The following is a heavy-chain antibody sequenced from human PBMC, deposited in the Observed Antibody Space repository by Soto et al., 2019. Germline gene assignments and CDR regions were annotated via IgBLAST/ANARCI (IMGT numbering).Heavy chain of an antibody. CDR3: ARDRASRGCSYLDL. Sequence: QVQLVQSGAEVKKPGSSVKISCKALGGSFSDYAISWVRQAPGQGLEWMGGIIPIFGTQNYGQKFQDRVTFTAHESTNTAYMELGRLTSEDMAVYYCARDRASRGCSYLDLWDQGTQGTVAA. D-gene: IGHD1-26*01. CDR2: IIPIFGTQ. J-gene: IGHJ4*02. V-gene: IGHV1-69*01. CDR1: GGSFSDYA.